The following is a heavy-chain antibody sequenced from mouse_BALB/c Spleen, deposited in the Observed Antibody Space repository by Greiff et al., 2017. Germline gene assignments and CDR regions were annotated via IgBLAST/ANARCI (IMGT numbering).Heavy chain of an antibody. CDR3: ARDYRSYAMDY. J-gene: IGHJ4*01. Sequence: EVQLQESGAELVKPGASVKLSCTASGFNIKDTYMHWVKQRPEQGLEWIGRIDPANGNTKYDPKFQGKATITADTSSNTAYLQLSSLTSEDTAVYYCARDYRSYAMDYWGQGTSVTVSS. CDR1: GFNIKDTY. V-gene: IGHV14-3*02. D-gene: IGHD2-14*01. CDR2: IDPANGNT.